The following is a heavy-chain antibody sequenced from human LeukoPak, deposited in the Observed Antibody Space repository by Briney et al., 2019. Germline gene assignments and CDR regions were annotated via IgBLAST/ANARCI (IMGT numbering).Heavy chain of an antibody. CDR1: GGSISSYY. J-gene: IGHJ2*01. Sequence: SETLSLTCTVSGGSISSYYWSWIRQPPGKGLEWIGDIYYSGSTDYNPSLKSRVTISVDTSKNQFSLTLSSVTAADTAVYYCARGYYDSSPTWYFDLWGRGTLVTVSS. CDR2: IYYSGST. D-gene: IGHD3-22*01. CDR3: ARGYYDSSPTWYFDL. V-gene: IGHV4-59*01.